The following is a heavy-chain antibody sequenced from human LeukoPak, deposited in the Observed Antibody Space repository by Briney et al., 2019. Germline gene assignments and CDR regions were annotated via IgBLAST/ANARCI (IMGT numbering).Heavy chain of an antibody. D-gene: IGHD2-2*01. CDR2: INHSGST. Sequence: SETLSLTCAVYGGSFSGYYWSWVRQPPGKGLEWIGEINHSGSTNYNPSLKSRVTISVDTSKNQFSLKLSSVTAADTAVYYCARRDSSTSYWYFDLWGRGTLVTVSS. CDR1: GGSFSGYY. CDR3: ARRDSSTSYWYFDL. J-gene: IGHJ2*01. V-gene: IGHV4-34*09.